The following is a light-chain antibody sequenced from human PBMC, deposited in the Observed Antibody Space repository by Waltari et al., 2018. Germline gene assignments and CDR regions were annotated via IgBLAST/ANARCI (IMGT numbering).Light chain of an antibody. V-gene: IGKV4-1*01. CDR2: WAS. Sequence: DIVMTQSPDSLAVSLGERATINCKSSQSVLYSSNNENYLAWYQQKPGHPPKLLIYWASTRESGVPERFSGSGSGTDFTLTINSLQAEDVAVYYCQQYYSTPYTFGQGTKLEIK. J-gene: IGKJ2*01. CDR1: QSVLYSSNNENY. CDR3: QQYYSTPYT.